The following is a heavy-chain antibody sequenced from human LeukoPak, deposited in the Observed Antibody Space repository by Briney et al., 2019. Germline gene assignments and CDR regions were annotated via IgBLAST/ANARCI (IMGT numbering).Heavy chain of an antibody. CDR2: IFYSGST. Sequence: SETLSLTCTVSGGSVSSSSYYWGWIRQPPGKGLEWIGNIFYSGSTYYSPSLKSRLTLSVDTSKNQFSLKLSSVTAADTAVYYCARDGRFPPEVLPRYFDYWGQGTLVTVSS. J-gene: IGHJ4*02. V-gene: IGHV4-39*07. CDR1: GGSVSSSSYY. D-gene: IGHD1-26*01. CDR3: ARDGRFPPEVLPRYFDY.